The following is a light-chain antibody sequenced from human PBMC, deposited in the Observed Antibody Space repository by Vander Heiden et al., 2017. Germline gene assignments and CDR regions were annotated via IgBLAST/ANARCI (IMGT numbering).Light chain of an antibody. CDR3: AAWDDNLSGVL. J-gene: IGLJ2*01. CDR2: KTN. V-gene: IGLV1-44*01. CDR1: RYNIGSYT. Sequence: QSVLTQPPSASGHPGQTVTISCYGSRYNIGSYTVNWYQQVPGTAPRLLIFKTNQRPSGVPDRFFGSKSGASASLAISGLQSGDEATYYCAAWDDNLSGVLFGGGTKMSVL.